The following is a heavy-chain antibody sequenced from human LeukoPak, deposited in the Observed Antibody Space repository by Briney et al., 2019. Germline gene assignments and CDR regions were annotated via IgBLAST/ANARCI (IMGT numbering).Heavy chain of an antibody. J-gene: IGHJ5*02. CDR1: GGSISGSLYY. V-gene: IGHV4-39*01. D-gene: IGHD4-17*01. Sequence: SETLSLTCTVSGGSISGSLYYWGWVRQPPGNGLEWMANIYYSGSTYYNPSLRSRVTISMDTSRNQFSLKLSSVTAADTAVYYCARQRLRGWFDPWGQGTLVNVSS. CDR2: IYYSGST. CDR3: ARQRLRGWFDP.